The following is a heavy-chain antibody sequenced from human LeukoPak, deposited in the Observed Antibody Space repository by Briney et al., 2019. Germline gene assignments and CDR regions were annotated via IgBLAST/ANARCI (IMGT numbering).Heavy chain of an antibody. CDR1: GGSINSDSYY. Sequence: PSQTLSLTCTVSGGSINSDSYYWSWIRQPAGKGLECIGRIYTSGGTNYNPSLQSRVTISVDTSKNQFSLKLSSVTAADTAVYYCARGAYYDFWSGSYFDYWGQGTLVTVSS. J-gene: IGHJ4*02. V-gene: IGHV4-61*02. D-gene: IGHD3-3*01. CDR2: IYTSGGT. CDR3: ARGAYYDFWSGSYFDY.